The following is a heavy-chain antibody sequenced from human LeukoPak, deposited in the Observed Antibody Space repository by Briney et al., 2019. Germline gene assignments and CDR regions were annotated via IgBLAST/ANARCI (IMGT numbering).Heavy chain of an antibody. Sequence: SETLSLTCTVSGGSINFYYWSWIRQPAGKGLEWIGRIYSSGSTNYSPSLKSRVTMSVDKSKNQFSLNLSSVTAADTAVYYCARGIADPYSFDSWGQGTLVTVSS. CDR3: ARGIADPYSFDS. D-gene: IGHD6-13*01. CDR1: GGSINFYY. CDR2: IYSSGST. J-gene: IGHJ4*02. V-gene: IGHV4-4*07.